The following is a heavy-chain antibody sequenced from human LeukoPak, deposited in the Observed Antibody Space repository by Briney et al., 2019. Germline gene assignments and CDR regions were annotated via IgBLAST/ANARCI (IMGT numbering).Heavy chain of an antibody. D-gene: IGHD5-24*01. CDR3: AKSREEIRGLDAFDI. CDR1: GGSISSDDYC. Sequence: SQTLSLTCSVSGGSISSDDYCWNWIRQHPGKGLEWIGYIYYSGSTYYNPSLKSRVALSVDTSKNQFSLKLSSLTAADTAVYYCAKSREEIRGLDAFDIWGQGTMVTVSS. J-gene: IGHJ3*02. V-gene: IGHV4-31*03. CDR2: IYYSGST.